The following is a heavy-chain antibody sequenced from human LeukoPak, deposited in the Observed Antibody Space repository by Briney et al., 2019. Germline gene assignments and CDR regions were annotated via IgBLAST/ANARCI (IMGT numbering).Heavy chain of an antibody. Sequence: GGSLRLPCAASGFTFRDYYMSWIRQAPGQGLEWVSYISSSGRTIYYADSVKGRFTLSRDNAKNSLYLQMNSLRAEDTAVYYCARDRARGVGKSSWFDPWGQGTLVTVSS. CDR2: ISSSGRTI. CDR1: GFTFRDYY. V-gene: IGHV3-11*04. J-gene: IGHJ5*02. D-gene: IGHD3-10*01. CDR3: ARDRARGVGKSSWFDP.